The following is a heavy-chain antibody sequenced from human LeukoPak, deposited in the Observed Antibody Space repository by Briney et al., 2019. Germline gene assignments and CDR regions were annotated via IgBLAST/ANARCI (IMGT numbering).Heavy chain of an antibody. CDR3: ARALGRQWLGLDY. V-gene: IGHV1-69*05. Sequence: SVKVSCKASGGTFSSYAISWVRQAPGQGLEWMGGIIPIFGTANYAQKFQGRVTMTRDTSTSTVYMELSSLRSEDTAVYYCARALGRQWLGLDYWGQGTLVIVSS. CDR2: IIPIFGTA. CDR1: GGTFSSYA. D-gene: IGHD6-19*01. J-gene: IGHJ4*02.